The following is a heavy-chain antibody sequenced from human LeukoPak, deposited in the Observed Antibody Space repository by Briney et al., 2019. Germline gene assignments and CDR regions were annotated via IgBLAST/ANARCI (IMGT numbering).Heavy chain of an antibody. CDR2: ISTYNGNT. CDR1: GYTFSDLG. D-gene: IGHD3-22*01. V-gene: IGHV1-18*01. J-gene: IGHJ4*02. CDR3: ARDCDRSGYYCY. Sequence: ASVKVSCKASGYTFSDLGISWVRQAPGQGLEWMGWISTYNGNTNYAQKLQGRVAINTDTSTSTAYMELRSLRSDDTAVYYCARDCDRSGYYCYWGQGTLVTVS.